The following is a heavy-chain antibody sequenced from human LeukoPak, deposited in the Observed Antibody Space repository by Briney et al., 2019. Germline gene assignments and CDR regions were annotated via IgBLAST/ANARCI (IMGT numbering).Heavy chain of an antibody. V-gene: IGHV4-61*01. CDR1: GGSVSGGYYF. CDR3: ARDFHGNYWYYFDF. D-gene: IGHD2-8*02. Sequence: PSETLSLTCTVSGGSVSGGYYFWSWIQQPPGKGLEWIGYIYYSGSTNYNPSLKSRLTISVDTSKNQFSLRLNSVTAADTAVYYCARDFHGNYWYYFDFWGQGTLVAVSS. J-gene: IGHJ4*02. CDR2: IYYSGST.